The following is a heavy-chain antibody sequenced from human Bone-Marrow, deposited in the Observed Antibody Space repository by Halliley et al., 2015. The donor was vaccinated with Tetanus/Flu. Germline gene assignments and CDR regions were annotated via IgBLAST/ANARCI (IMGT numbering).Heavy chain of an antibody. V-gene: IGHV6-1*01. D-gene: IGHD3-3*01. CDR1: GDSVSSDRAA. CDR2: TYYRSKWYY. Sequence: ELVKPSQTLSLTRAISGDSVSSDRAAWNWIRQSPSRGLEWLGRTYYRSKWYYDYAVSVKSRMTINPDTSKNQFSLQLKSVSPDDTAVYYCGRAERADSIFGIIVPFDFWDQGTLVPVSS. J-gene: IGHJ4*02. CDR3: GRAERADSIFGIIVPFDF.